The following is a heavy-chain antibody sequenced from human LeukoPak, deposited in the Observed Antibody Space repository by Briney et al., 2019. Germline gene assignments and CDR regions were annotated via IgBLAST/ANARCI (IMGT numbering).Heavy chain of an antibody. CDR1: GFTVSSNY. CDR3: ARGPGGYFPFFDY. V-gene: IGHV3-53*01. Sequence: SGGSLRLSCAASGFTVSSNYMSWVRQAPGKGLEWVSVIYSGGSTYYADSVKGRFTISRDNSKNTLYLQMNSLRAEDTAVYYCARGPGGYFPFFDYWGQGTLVTVSS. J-gene: IGHJ4*02. CDR2: IYSGGST. D-gene: IGHD3-22*01.